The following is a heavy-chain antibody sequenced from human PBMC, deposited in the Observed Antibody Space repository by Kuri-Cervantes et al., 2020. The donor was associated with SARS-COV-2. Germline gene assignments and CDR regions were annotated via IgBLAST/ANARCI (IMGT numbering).Heavy chain of an antibody. V-gene: IGHV3-30*04. CDR1: GFTFSSYA. CDR3: AKGQN. J-gene: IGHJ4*02. Sequence: GESLKISCAASGFTFSSYAMHWVRQAPGKGLEWVAVISYDGSNKYYADSVKGRFTISRDNSKNTLYLQMNSLRAEDTAVYYCAKGQNWGQGTLVTVSS. CDR2: ISYDGSNK.